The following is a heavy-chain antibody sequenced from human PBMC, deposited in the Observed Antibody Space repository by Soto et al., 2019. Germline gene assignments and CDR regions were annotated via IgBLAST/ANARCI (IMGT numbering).Heavy chain of an antibody. D-gene: IGHD2-8*01. CDR3: ARDRGLRYCTNGVCPPPYYFDY. CDR1: GGTFSSYA. CDR2: IIPIFGTA. J-gene: IGHJ4*02. V-gene: IGHV1-69*01. Sequence: QVQLVQSGAEVKKPGSSVKVSCKASGGTFSSYAISWVRQAPGQGLEWMGGIIPIFGTANYAQKFQGRVTITADESTSTAYMELSSLRSEDTAVYYCARDRGLRYCTNGVCPPPYYFDYWGQGTLVTVSS.